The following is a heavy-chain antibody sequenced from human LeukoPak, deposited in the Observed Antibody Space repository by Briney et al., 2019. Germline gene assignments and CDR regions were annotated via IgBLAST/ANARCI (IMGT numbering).Heavy chain of an antibody. J-gene: IGHJ4*02. CDR3: ARSFPYYYDSCFDY. V-gene: IGHV5-51*01. D-gene: IGHD3-22*01. Sequence: GESLKISCKSYGYIFTGYWIGWVRQMPGKGLEWMAIIYPGDSDTRYSPSFQGQVTISADKSISTAYLQWSSLKASDTAMYYCARSFPYYYDSCFDYWGQGTLVTVSS. CDR2: IYPGDSDT. CDR1: GYIFTGYW.